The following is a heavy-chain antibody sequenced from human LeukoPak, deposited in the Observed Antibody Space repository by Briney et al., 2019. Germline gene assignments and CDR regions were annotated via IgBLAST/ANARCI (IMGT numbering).Heavy chain of an antibody. V-gene: IGHV1-46*01. CDR3: ATAPRVGPFPDY. CDR2: INPSGGST. CDR1: GYTFTSYY. J-gene: IGHJ4*02. D-gene: IGHD2/OR15-2a*01. Sequence: ASVKVSCKASGYTFTSYYMHWVRQAPGQGLEWMGIINPSGGSTSYAQKFQGRVTMTEDTSTDTAYMELSSLRSEDTAVYYCATAPRVGPFPDYWGQGTLVTVSS.